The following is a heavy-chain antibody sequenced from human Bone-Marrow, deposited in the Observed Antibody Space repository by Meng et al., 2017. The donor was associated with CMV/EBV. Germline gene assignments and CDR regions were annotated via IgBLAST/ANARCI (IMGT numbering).Heavy chain of an antibody. V-gene: IGHV3-30*02. D-gene: IGHD3-3*01. CDR1: GFTFSSYG. J-gene: IGHJ6*02. CDR3: ARQQETFWSGYYSRYYYYGMDV. Sequence: GESLKISCAASGFTFSSYGMHWVRQAPGKGLEWVAFIRYDGSNKYYADSVKGRFTISRDNSKNTLYLQMNSLRAEDTAVYYCARQQETFWSGYYSRYYYYGMDVWVQGPTVTVSS. CDR2: IRYDGSNK.